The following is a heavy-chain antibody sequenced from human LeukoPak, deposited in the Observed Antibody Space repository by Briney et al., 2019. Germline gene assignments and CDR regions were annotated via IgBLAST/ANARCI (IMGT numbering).Heavy chain of an antibody. D-gene: IGHD3-9*01. CDR3: AKGPRLRYFDWLPDY. Sequence: GGSLRLSCAASGFTFSSYGMHWVRQAPGKGLEWVAVISYDGSNKYYADSVKGRFTISRDNSKNTLYLQMNSLRAEDTAVYYCAKGPRLRYFDWLPDYWGQGTLVTVSS. J-gene: IGHJ4*02. CDR1: GFTFSSYG. V-gene: IGHV3-30*18. CDR2: ISYDGSNK.